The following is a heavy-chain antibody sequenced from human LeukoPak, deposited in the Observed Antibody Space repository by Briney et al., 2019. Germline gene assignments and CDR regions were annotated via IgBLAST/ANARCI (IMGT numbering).Heavy chain of an antibody. CDR1: GGSFSGYY. J-gene: IGHJ4*02. D-gene: IGHD1-1*01. V-gene: IGHV4-34*01. CDR3: ARRRYIRGPDVVNPFDY. Sequence: SETLSLTCAVYGGSFSGYYWSWIRQSPGKGLEWIGTIHYSGSTSYNPSLKSRVTISVDTSKNQFSLKLSSVTATDTAVYYCARRRYIRGPDVVNPFDYWGQGILVTVSS. CDR2: IHYSGST.